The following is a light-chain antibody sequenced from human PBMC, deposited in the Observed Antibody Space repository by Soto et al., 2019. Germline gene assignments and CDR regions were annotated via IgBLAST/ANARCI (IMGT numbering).Light chain of an antibody. Sequence: QSVLTQPPSASGSPGQSVTISCTGASSDVGGYNFVSWYQQHPGKAPKFMIYDVTKRPSGVPVRFSGSKSGNTASLTVSGLQADDEADYYCSSYAGSSVPVAFGGGTQLTVL. CDR1: SSDVGGYNF. J-gene: IGLJ2*01. CDR3: SSYAGSSVPVA. V-gene: IGLV2-8*01. CDR2: DVT.